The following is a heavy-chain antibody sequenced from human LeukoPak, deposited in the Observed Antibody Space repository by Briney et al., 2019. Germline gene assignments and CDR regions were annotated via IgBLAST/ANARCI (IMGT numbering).Heavy chain of an antibody. CDR1: GGSISSYY. Sequence: PSETLSLTCTVSGGSISSYYWSWIRQPPGKGLEWIGYIYYSGSTNYNPSLKSRVTISVDTSKNQFSLKLSSVTAADTAVYYCARDYSSSWYPPGDYWGQGTLVTVSS. CDR3: ARDYSSSWYPPGDY. J-gene: IGHJ4*02. CDR2: IYYSGST. V-gene: IGHV4-59*01. D-gene: IGHD6-13*01.